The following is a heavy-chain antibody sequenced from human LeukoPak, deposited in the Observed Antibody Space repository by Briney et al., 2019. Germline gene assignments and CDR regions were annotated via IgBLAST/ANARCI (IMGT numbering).Heavy chain of an antibody. V-gene: IGHV4-39*01. CDR2: LSYSGST. CDR1: GDSISSRSYY. CDR3: AGLPTDLRAVDY. D-gene: IGHD4-17*01. Sequence: SETLSLTCTVSGDSISSRSYYWAWIRQPPGKGLEWIVSLSYSGSTYYNPSLKSRVTVSIDTSRNHFSLKLTSVAAADTAVYYCAGLPTDLRAVDYWGQGTLVTVSS. J-gene: IGHJ4*02.